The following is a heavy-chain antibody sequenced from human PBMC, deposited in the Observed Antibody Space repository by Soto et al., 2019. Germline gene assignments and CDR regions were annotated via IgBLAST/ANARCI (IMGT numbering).Heavy chain of an antibody. CDR1: GFTFSSYC. J-gene: IGHJ6*02. Sequence: PGGSLSLSCAASGFTFSSYCMHWVRQAPGKGLEWVAVIWYDGSNKYYADSVKGRFTISRDNSKNTLYLQMNSLRAEDTAVYYCARDGGGNYYYGMDVWGQGTTVTVSS. D-gene: IGHD2-15*01. V-gene: IGHV3-33*01. CDR2: IWYDGSNK. CDR3: ARDGGGNYYYGMDV.